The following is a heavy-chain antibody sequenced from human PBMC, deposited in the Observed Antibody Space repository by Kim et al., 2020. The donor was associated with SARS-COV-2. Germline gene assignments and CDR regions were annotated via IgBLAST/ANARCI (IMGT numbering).Heavy chain of an antibody. CDR3: AKEGIRASGPWYFLL. D-gene: IGHD1-20*01. CDR2: LRDSGGDT. V-gene: IGHV3-23*01. Sequence: GGSLRLSCAASGFAFSSFSMTWVRQAPGKWLEWVSILRDSGGDTFYADSVKGRFTISRDNSKNTLYLQMNSLRAEDTAVYYCAKEGIRASGPWYFLLWGRGTLGTASP. CDR1: GFAFSSFS. J-gene: IGHJ2*01.